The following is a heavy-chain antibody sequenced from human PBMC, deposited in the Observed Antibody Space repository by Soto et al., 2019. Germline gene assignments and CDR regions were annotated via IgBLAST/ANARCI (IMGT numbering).Heavy chain of an antibody. Sequence: GSLRLSCAASGFTFSSYAMHWVRQAPGKGLEWVAVISYDGSNKYYADSVKGRFTISRDNSKNTLYLQMNSLRAEDTAVYYCARWLERTSYYYYGMDVWGQGTTVTV. V-gene: IGHV3-30-3*01. CDR1: GFTFSSYA. CDR3: ARWLERTSYYYYGMDV. CDR2: ISYDGSNK. D-gene: IGHD1-1*01. J-gene: IGHJ6*02.